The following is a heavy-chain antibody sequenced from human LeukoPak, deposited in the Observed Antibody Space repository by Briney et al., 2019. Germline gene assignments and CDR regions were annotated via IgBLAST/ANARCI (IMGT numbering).Heavy chain of an antibody. J-gene: IGHJ4*02. CDR1: GDSVSNNSAA. CDR3: ARGRSWGESGFDY. V-gene: IGHV6-1*01. CDR2: TYYRSKRYN. Sequence: SQTLSLTCAISGDSVSNNSAAWNWIRQSPSRGLEWLGRTYYRSKRYNDYAVSVTSRITISPDTSKNQFSLQLKSVTPDDTAVYYCARGRSWGESGFDYWGQGTLVTVSS. D-gene: IGHD6-13*01.